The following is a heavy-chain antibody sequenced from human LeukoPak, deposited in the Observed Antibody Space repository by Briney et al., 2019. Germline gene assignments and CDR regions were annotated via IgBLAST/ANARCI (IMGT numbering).Heavy chain of an antibody. J-gene: IGHJ6*03. Sequence: SVKVSCKASGGTFSGYAINWVRQAPGQGLEWMGGIIPIFATANYAQKSQGRVAFTADESTSTAYMELSSLRSEDTAVYYCARVGYCTHGVCYSMDLWGKGTTVIVSS. CDR1: GGTFSGYA. V-gene: IGHV1-69*01. CDR2: IIPIFATA. D-gene: IGHD2-8*01. CDR3: ARVGYCTHGVCYSMDL.